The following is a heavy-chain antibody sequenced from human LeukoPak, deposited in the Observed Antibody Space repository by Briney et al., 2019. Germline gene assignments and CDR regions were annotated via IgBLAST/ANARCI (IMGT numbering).Heavy chain of an antibody. CDR3: SRNPEMEYWFDP. V-gene: IGHV3-30*04. CDR2: ISYDGKIK. Sequence: GGSPRLSCAASGFRFSAHSVHWVRQAPGKGLEWVAFISYDGKIKQYADSVKGRFTISRDNSKNTLFLQMNSLGTGDTAMYYCSRNPEMEYWFDPWGQGTLVTVSS. J-gene: IGHJ5*02. CDR1: GFRFSAHS. D-gene: IGHD1-1*01.